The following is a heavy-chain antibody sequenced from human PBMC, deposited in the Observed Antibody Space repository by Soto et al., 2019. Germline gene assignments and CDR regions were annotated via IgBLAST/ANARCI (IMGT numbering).Heavy chain of an antibody. V-gene: IGHV3-23*01. CDR1: GFTFSSYA. Sequence: GGSLRLSCAASGFTFSSYAMIWVRQAPGKGLEWVSAISGSGGSTYYADSVKGRFTISRDNSKNTLYLQMNSLRAEDTAVYYCAKDPPSMVRGVITYNWFDPWGQGTLVTVSS. D-gene: IGHD3-10*01. J-gene: IGHJ5*02. CDR2: ISGSGGST. CDR3: AKDPPSMVRGVITYNWFDP.